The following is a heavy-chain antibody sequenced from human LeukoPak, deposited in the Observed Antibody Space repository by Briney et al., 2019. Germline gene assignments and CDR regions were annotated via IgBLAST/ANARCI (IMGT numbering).Heavy chain of an antibody. D-gene: IGHD6-13*01. V-gene: IGHV3-30*02. Sequence: GGSLRLSCAASGFTFSTYGMHWVRQAPGKGLEWVAFIRYDESYKYYADSVKGRFTISRDNSKNTLYLQMSSLRTEDTAVYFCATTPIAAAGTGNDYWGQGTLVTVSS. CDR3: ATTPIAAAGTGNDY. J-gene: IGHJ4*02. CDR1: GFTFSTYG. CDR2: IRYDESYK.